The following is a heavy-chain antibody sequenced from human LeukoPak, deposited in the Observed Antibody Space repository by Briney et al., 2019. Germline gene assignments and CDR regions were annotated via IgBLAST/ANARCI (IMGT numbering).Heavy chain of an antibody. V-gene: IGHV4-34*01. J-gene: IGHJ4*02. CDR2: INHSGST. CDR1: GGSFSGYY. D-gene: IGHD4-17*01. CDR3: ARHQKDDYGDYYFDY. Sequence: SETLSLTCAVYGGSFSGYYWSWIRQPPGKGLEWIGEINHSGSTNYNPSLKSRVTLSVDTSKNQFSLKLSSVTAADTAVYYCARHQKDDYGDYYFDYWGQGTLVTVSS.